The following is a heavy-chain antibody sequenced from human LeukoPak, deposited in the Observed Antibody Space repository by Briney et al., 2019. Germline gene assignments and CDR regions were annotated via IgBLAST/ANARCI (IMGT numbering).Heavy chain of an antibody. J-gene: IGHJ4*01. CDR1: GGSISSYY. V-gene: IGHV4-4*08. CDR2: VSTRGST. Sequence: SETLSLTCTVSGGSISSYYWSWIRQPPGKGLEWIGRVSTRGSTNYNPSLKSQVNISIDTSKNQFSLKLSSVTAADTAVYYCARDPNLYGSGAFDYWGQGTLVIVSA. CDR3: ARDPNLYGSGAFDY. D-gene: IGHD3-10*01.